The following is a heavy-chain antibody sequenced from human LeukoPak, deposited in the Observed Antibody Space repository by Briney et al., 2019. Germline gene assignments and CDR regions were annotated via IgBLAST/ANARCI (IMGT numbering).Heavy chain of an antibody. D-gene: IGHD3-22*01. V-gene: IGHV3-53*01. CDR3: ARAPTYYYDSSGSFDI. J-gene: IGHJ3*02. Sequence: PGGSLRLSCAASGFTFSSYSMNWVRQAPGKGLEWVSVIYSGGSTYYADSVKGRFTISRDNSKNTQYLQMNSLRAEDTAVYYCARAPTYYYDSSGSFDIWGQGTMVTVSS. CDR1: GFTFSSYS. CDR2: IYSGGST.